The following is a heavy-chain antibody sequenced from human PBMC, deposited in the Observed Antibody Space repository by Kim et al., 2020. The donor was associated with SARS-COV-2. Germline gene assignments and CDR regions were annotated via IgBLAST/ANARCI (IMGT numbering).Heavy chain of an antibody. CDR3: AKDIFGKHQMVGDWYFEL. CDR1: GFTFDDYA. Sequence: GGSLRLSCAASGFTFDDYAMHWVRQAPGKGLEWVSLISGDGGSTYYADSVKGRFTISRDNSKNSLYLQMNSLRTEDTALYYCAKDIFGKHQMVGDWYFELWGRGTLVTVSS. V-gene: IGHV3-43*02. CDR2: ISGDGGST. D-gene: IGHD6-13*01. J-gene: IGHJ2*01.